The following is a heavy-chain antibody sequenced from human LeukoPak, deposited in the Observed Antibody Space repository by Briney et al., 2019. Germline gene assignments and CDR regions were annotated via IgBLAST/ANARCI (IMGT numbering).Heavy chain of an antibody. Sequence: ASVKVSCKASGYTFTGYYMHWVRQAPGQGLEWMGWMNPNSGNTGYAQKFQGRVTMTRNTSISTAYMELSSLRSEDTAVYYCARARTIAAAGSFGYWGQGTLVTVSS. CDR2: MNPNSGNT. CDR1: GYTFTGYY. D-gene: IGHD6-13*01. V-gene: IGHV1-8*02. J-gene: IGHJ4*02. CDR3: ARARTIAAAGSFGY.